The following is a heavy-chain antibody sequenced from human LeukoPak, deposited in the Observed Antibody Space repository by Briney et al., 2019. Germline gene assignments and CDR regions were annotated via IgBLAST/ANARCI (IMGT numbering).Heavy chain of an antibody. CDR1: GFTFSSYS. V-gene: IGHV3-21*05. D-gene: IGHD3-9*01. CDR2: ISSSSSYT. J-gene: IGHJ4*02. CDR3: ARDSQGEPILQYFDWQTEYYFDY. Sequence: PGGSLRLSCAASGFTFSSYSMNWVRQAPGKGLEWVSYISSSSSYTNYADSVKGRFTISRDNAKNSLYLQMNSLRAEDTAVYYCARDSQGEPILQYFDWQTEYYFDYWGQGTLVTVSS.